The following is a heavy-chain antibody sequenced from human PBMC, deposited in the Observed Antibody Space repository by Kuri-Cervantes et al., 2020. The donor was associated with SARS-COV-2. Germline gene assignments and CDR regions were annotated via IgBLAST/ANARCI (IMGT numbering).Heavy chain of an antibody. J-gene: IGHJ6*03. V-gene: IGHV4-59*12. CDR3: AGYCSGTSCYRPPRYYYYMDV. CDR2: IYYSGSN. CDR1: GGSFSGYY. D-gene: IGHD2-2*02. Sequence: GSLRLSCAVYGGSFSGYYWSWIRQPPGKGLEWIGYIYYSGSNNYNPSLKSRVTISGDTSKNQFSLKLSSVTAADTAVYYCAGYCSGTSCYRPPRYYYYMDVWGKGTTVTVSS.